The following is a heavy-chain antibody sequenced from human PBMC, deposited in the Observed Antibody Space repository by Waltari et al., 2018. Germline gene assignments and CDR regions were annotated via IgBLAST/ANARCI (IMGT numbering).Heavy chain of an antibody. Sequence: QVQLQESGPGLVTPSEPLSPTCPVSDGAISSYHWSWIRQPPGKGLEWIGYSYYSGSTNYNPSLKSRVTISVDTSKNQFSLKLSSVTAADTAVYYCARGLLLDPWGQGTLVTVSS. CDR1: DGAISSYH. J-gene: IGHJ5*02. D-gene: IGHD4-17*01. CDR3: ARGLLLDP. CDR2: SYYSGST. V-gene: IGHV4-59*01.